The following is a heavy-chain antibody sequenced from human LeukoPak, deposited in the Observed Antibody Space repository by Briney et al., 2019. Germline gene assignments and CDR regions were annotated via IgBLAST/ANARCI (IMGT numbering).Heavy chain of an antibody. CDR2: TYYSGST. CDR3: ARPYYYDSRIDP. D-gene: IGHD3-22*01. V-gene: IGHV4-30-4*01. CDR1: GGSISSGDYY. Sequence: SQTLSLTRTVSGGSISSGDYYWSWIRQPPGKGLEWIGYTYYSGSTYYNPSLKNRVSISVDTSKNQFSLNLSSVTAADTAVYYCARPYYYDSRIDPWGQGTLVTVSS. J-gene: IGHJ5*02.